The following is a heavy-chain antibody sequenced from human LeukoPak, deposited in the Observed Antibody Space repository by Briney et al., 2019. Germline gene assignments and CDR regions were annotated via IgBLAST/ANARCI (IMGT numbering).Heavy chain of an antibody. Sequence: PGGSLRLSCAASGFTFSDYAMSWVRQAPGKDLEWLSVISGGSSGSTYYADSVTGRFTVSRDNSKNTVDLQMNNLRVGDTAIYYCAKDHANTPVVTNWGQGILVSVSS. CDR1: GFTFSDYA. CDR2: ISGGSSGST. D-gene: IGHD2-21*02. V-gene: IGHV3-23*01. CDR3: AKDHANTPVVTN. J-gene: IGHJ4*02.